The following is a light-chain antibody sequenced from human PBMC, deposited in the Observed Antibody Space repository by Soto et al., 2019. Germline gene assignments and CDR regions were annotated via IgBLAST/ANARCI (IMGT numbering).Light chain of an antibody. V-gene: IGKV4-1*01. J-gene: IGKJ5*01. CDR2: WAS. CDR3: KKYYSVHVT. Sequence: DIVMTQSPDSLSVSLGERATINCKPSQTLLYSSNNKNYLAWFQQKPGQPPKLPIYWASTRNSGVPDRFSGSGSGTDFTLTISGLQAEDVAIYYCKKYYSVHVTFGQGPRLEIK. CDR1: QTLLYSSNNKNY.